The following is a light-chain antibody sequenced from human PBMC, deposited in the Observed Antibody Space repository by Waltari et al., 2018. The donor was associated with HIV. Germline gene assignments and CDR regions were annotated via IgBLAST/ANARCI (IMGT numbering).Light chain of an antibody. J-gene: IGLJ3*02. V-gene: IGLV1-51*01. CDR1: SSNFGSGF. CDR2: DKT. CDR3: GTWDSSVGAAV. Sequence: QSVLTQPPSVSAAPGQKVTISCSGSSSNFGSGFVSWYQHHPGAAPRLLIYDKTKRPSWIACVISGSNSWTSATLGITGLQTGDEADYYCGTWDSSVGAAVFGGGTRLTVL.